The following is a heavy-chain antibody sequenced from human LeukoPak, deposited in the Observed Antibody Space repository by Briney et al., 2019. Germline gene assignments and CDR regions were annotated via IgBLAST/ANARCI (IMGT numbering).Heavy chain of an antibody. J-gene: IGHJ4*02. V-gene: IGHV3-7*01. CDR3: AIIPRAAAGPSARSPFHY. Sequence: GGSLRLSCAASGFTFSSWWMSWVRQAPGKALEWVANIKQDGSVKFYEDSVKGRFTLSRDNARNSLYLQMNSLRAEDTAVYYCAIIPRAAAGPSARSPFHYWGQGTLVTVSS. CDR2: IKQDGSVK. D-gene: IGHD6-13*01. CDR1: GFTFSSWW.